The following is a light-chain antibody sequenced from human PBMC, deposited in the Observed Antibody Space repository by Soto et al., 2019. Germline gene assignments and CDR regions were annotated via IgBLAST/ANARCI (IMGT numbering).Light chain of an antibody. Sequence: QSVLTQAPSAYGTPGQRVTISCSGGSSNIGSNTVNWYQQVPGTAPKLLIYSDNRRPSGVPGRFSGSRSGTSASLAISGLQSEDEADYYCAAWDDSLIGVLFGGGTKLTVL. CDR1: SSNIGSNT. CDR3: AAWDDSLIGVL. CDR2: SDN. J-gene: IGLJ2*01. V-gene: IGLV1-44*01.